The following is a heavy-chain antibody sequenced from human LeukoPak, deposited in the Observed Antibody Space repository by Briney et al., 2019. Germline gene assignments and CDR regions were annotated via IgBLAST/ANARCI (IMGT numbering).Heavy chain of an antibody. J-gene: IGHJ4*02. Sequence: ASVKVSCKASGYTFTSYDINWVRQATGQGLEWMGWMNPNSGNTGYAQKFQGRATMTRNTSISTAYMELSSLRSEDTAVYYCARERVCSSTSCYDYWGQGTLVTVSS. CDR3: ARERVCSSTSCYDY. V-gene: IGHV1-8*01. CDR1: GYTFTSYD. CDR2: MNPNSGNT. D-gene: IGHD2-2*01.